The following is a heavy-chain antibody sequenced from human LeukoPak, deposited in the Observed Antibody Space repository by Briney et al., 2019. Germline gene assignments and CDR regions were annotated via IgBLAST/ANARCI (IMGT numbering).Heavy chain of an antibody. CDR1: GGSISSGGYS. CDR3: ARGEYSYGMDV. CDR2: IYHSGST. Sequence: SQALSLTCAVSGGSISSGGYSWSWLRQPPGTGLEWIGYIYHSGSTYYNPSLKSRVTISVDRSKNQFSLKLSSVTAADTAVYYCARGEYSYGMDVWGQGTTVTVSS. V-gene: IGHV4-30-2*01. J-gene: IGHJ6*02. D-gene: IGHD5-18*01.